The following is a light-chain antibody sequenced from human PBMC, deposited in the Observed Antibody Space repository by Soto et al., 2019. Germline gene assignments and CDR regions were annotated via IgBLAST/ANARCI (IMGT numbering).Light chain of an antibody. CDR1: SSDVGGYNY. V-gene: IGLV2-11*01. J-gene: IGLJ1*01. CDR3: CSYAGSYTYV. Sequence: QSALTRPRSVSGSPGQSVPISCTGTSSDVGGYNYVSWYQQHPGKAPKLMIYDVSKRPSGVPDRFSGSKSGNTASLTISGRQAEDEAYYYCCSYAGSYTYVFGTGTKLTVL. CDR2: DVS.